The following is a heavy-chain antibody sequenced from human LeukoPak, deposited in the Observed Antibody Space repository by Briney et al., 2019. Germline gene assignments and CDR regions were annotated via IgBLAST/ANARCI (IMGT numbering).Heavy chain of an antibody. D-gene: IGHD1-26*01. J-gene: IGHJ6*02. CDR2: ISSSSSYI. CDR3: ARSYRSRIVGATHVYYYGMDV. CDR1: GFTFSSYS. V-gene: IGHV3-21*03. Sequence: GGSLRLSCAASGFTFSSYSMNWVRQAPGKGLEWVSSISSSSSYIYYADSAKGRFTISRDNAKNSLYLQMNSLRAEDTAVYYCARSYRSRIVGATHVYYYGMDVWGQGTTVTVSS.